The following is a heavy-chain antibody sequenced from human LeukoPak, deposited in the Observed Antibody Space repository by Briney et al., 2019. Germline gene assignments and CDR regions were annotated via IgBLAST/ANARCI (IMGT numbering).Heavy chain of an antibody. Sequence: SETLSLTCAVYGGSFSGYYWSWIRQPPGKGMEWIGEINHSGRTNYNPSLKSRVTISVDTSKNKFSLKLSSVTAADTAVYYCARGTVSVAVAGEFDYWGQGTLVTVSS. D-gene: IGHD6-19*01. V-gene: IGHV4-34*01. CDR2: INHSGRT. CDR3: ARGTVSVAVAGEFDY. J-gene: IGHJ4*02. CDR1: GGSFSGYY.